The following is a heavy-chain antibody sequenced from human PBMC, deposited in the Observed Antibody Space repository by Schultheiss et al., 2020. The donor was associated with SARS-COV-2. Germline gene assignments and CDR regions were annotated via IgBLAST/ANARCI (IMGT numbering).Heavy chain of an antibody. CDR1: GGSVSSGSYY. J-gene: IGHJ6*02. Sequence: SETLSLTCTVSGGSVSSGSYYWGWIRQPPGKGLEWIGSIYTSGSTNYNPSLKSRVTISVDTSKNQFSLKLSSVTAADTAVYYCARAVGYSYGYGLYYYYGMDVWGQGTTVTVSS. V-gene: IGHV4-61*01. CDR3: ARAVGYSYGYGLYYYYGMDV. D-gene: IGHD5-18*01. CDR2: IYTSGST.